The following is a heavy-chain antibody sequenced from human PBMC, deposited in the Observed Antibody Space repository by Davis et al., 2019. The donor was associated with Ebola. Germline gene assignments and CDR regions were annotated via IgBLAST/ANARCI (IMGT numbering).Heavy chain of an antibody. CDR3: AQPIRAIVTGYTFFFYAMDV. Sequence: ASVQVSCKASGYTFTSYGITWVRQAPGQGLEWMGWINPHNGNTNYAQNVQGRVTMTTDTSTSTAYMEVGSLRTDDTAIYYCAQPIRAIVTGYTFFFYAMDVWGEGTTVTVSS. D-gene: IGHD3-9*01. V-gene: IGHV1-18*04. J-gene: IGHJ6*04. CDR1: GYTFTSYG. CDR2: INPHNGNT.